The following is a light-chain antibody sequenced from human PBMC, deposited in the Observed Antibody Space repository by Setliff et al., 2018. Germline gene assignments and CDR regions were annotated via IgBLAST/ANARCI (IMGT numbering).Light chain of an antibody. CDR1: SSDVGAYNF. V-gene: IGLV2-8*01. J-gene: IGLJ1*01. CDR3: SSYAANYNPYV. CDR2: EVT. Sequence: QSVLTQPPSASGSPGQSLTISCTGTSSDVGAYNFVSWYQQHPGKAPKLIIYEVTKRPSGVPDRFSGSKSGNTASLTVSGLQADDEADYYCSSYAANYNPYVFGTGTKVTVL.